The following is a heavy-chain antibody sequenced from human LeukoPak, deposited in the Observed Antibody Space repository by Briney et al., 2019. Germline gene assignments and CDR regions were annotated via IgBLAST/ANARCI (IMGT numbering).Heavy chain of an antibody. CDR3: ASIHSGTYWSPWDH. D-gene: IGHD1-26*01. V-gene: IGHV3-30*02. CDR1: GLIFNSYG. Sequence: GGSLRLSCAVSGLIFNSYGMHWVRQAPGKGLEWVSFIRHDGTTKFYADSVKGRFTISRDNSKNTLYLQMNSLTAEDTAVYYCASIHSGTYWSPWDHWGQGTLVTVSS. J-gene: IGHJ4*02. CDR2: IRHDGTTK.